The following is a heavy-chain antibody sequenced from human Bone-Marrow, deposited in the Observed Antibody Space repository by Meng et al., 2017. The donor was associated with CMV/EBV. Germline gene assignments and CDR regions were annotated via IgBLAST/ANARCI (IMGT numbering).Heavy chain of an antibody. V-gene: IGHV5-51*01. CDR3: ARRKLLRGWFDS. D-gene: IGHD2-15*01. CDR2: IYPGDSDT. Sequence: GGSLRLSCKGSGYSFTSYWIGWVRQMPGKGLEWMGIIYPGDSDTRYSPSFQGQVTISADKSISTAYLQWSSLKASDTAMYYCARRKLLRGWFDSWGQGTLVTVSS. CDR1: GYSFTSYW. J-gene: IGHJ5*01.